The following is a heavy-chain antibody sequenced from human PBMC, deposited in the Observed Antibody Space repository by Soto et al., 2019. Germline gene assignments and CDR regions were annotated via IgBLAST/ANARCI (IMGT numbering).Heavy chain of an antibody. CDR3: AREGPAPYYYYGMDV. V-gene: IGHV1-18*01. CDR1: GYSFTTYG. Sequence: QVQLVQSGGEVKKPGASVKVSCKTSGYSFTTYGISWVRQAPGQGLEWMGWISAYNGNTNYAQKLQDRVTMTTDTSTSTDHMELRSLRSDDTAVYYCAREGPAPYYYYGMDVWGQGSTVTVSS. CDR2: ISAYNGNT. J-gene: IGHJ6*02.